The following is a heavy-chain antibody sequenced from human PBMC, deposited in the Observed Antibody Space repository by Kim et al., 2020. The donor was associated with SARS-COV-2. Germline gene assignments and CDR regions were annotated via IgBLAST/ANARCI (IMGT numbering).Heavy chain of an antibody. Sequence: SETLSLTCTVSGGSISSSSYYWGWIRQPPGKGLEWIGSIYYSGSTYYNPSLKSRVTISVDTSKNQFSLKLSSVTAADTAVYYCARHDQERRGRGYSGYDRPTHFDYWGQGTLVTVSS. CDR2: IYYSGST. V-gene: IGHV4-39*01. J-gene: IGHJ4*02. CDR3: ARHDQERRGRGYSGYDRPTHFDY. CDR1: GGSISSSSYY. D-gene: IGHD5-12*01.